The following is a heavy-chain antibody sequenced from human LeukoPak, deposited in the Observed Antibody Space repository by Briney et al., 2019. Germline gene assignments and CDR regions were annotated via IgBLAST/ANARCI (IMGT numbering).Heavy chain of an antibody. CDR1: GGSFSGYY. V-gene: IGHV4-34*01. J-gene: IGHJ4*02. Sequence: SETLSLTCAGHGGSFSGYYWSWIRQPPGKGLEWIGEINHSGGTNYNPSLKSRVSISVDTSKNQFSLKLSSVTAADTAVYYCARRGLWSGYYCFDYWGPGTLVTVSS. CDR3: ARRGLWSGYYCFDY. D-gene: IGHD3-3*01. CDR2: INHSGGT.